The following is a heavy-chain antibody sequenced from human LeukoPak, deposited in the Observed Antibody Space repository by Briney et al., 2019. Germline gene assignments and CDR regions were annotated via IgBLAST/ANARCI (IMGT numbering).Heavy chain of an antibody. J-gene: IGHJ3*01. CDR1: GYDFPSYY. Sequence: GESLKISCVTPGYDFPSYYIAWVRQMPGKGPEWMGVIFPGDSDTRYNPAFKGQVTMSVDTSVDTAYLQWSSLKASDAAMYFCAKCRDYYDSSGFYTYDVWGHGTRVIV. D-gene: IGHD3-22*01. CDR3: AKCRDYYDSSGFYTYDV. CDR2: IFPGDSDT. V-gene: IGHV5-51*01.